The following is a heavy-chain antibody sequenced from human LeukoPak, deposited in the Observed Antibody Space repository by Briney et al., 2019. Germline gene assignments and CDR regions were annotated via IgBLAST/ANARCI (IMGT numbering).Heavy chain of an antibody. CDR3: ARQFRIAAAGTVRPYFDY. J-gene: IGHJ4*02. D-gene: IGHD6-13*01. CDR2: IIPIFGTA. Sequence: ASVKVSCKASGGTFSSYAISWVRQAPGQGLEWMGGIIPIFGTANYAQKFQGRVTITADKSTSTAYMELSSLRSEDTAVYYCARQFRIAAAGTVRPYFDYWGQGTLVTVSS. CDR1: GGTFSSYA. V-gene: IGHV1-69*06.